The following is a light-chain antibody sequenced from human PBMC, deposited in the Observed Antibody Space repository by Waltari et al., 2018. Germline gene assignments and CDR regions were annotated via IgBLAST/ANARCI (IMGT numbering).Light chain of an antibody. V-gene: IGLV3-1*01. CDR2: QDT. Sequence: SYELTQTPSVSVSPGQTASITCSGNKLGDKYTCWYQQKPGQSPVLVIYQDTKRPSGIPGPFSGSNSGNTATLTVSGTQAMDEADYFCQAWDSSTMIFGGGTKLTVL. J-gene: IGLJ2*01. CDR3: QAWDSSTMI. CDR1: KLGDKY.